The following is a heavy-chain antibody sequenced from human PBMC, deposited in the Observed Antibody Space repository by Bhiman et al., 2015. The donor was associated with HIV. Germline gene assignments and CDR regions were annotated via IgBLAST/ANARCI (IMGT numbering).Heavy chain of an antibody. J-gene: IGHJ3*01. CDR3: ARVLRDGSRPPLSLHF. CDR2: MSYDGARR. CDR1: GFIFSNYA. D-gene: IGHD3-22*01. V-gene: IGHV3-30-3*01. Sequence: QVQLVESGGGVVQPGRSLRLSCAASGFIFSNYAVNWVRQAPGKGLEWAAGMSYDGARRYYIDSVKGRFSISRDDSKNTAYLEMNNLKVDDTAVYYCARVLRDGSRPPLSLHFWGQGTVVTVSS.